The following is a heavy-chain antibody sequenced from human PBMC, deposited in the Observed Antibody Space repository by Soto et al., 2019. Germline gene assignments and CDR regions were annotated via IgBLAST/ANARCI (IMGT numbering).Heavy chain of an antibody. Sequence: PGGSLRLSCAASGFTFSSYAMSWVRQAPGKGLEWVSAISGSGGSTYYADSVKGRFTISRDNSKNTLYLQMNSLRAEDTAVYYCAKRWRSSYSSGYQHHEYFDYWGQGTLVTVSS. CDR1: GFTFSSYA. J-gene: IGHJ4*02. CDR3: AKRWRSSYSSGYQHHEYFDY. D-gene: IGHD6-19*01. V-gene: IGHV3-23*01. CDR2: ISGSGGST.